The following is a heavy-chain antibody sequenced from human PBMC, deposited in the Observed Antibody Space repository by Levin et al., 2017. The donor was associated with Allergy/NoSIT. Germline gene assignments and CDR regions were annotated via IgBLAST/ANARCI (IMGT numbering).Heavy chain of an antibody. D-gene: IGHD2-15*01. V-gene: IGHV1-69*13. J-gene: IGHJ5*02. CDR1: GGTFSSYA. CDR3: AREREFRGCSGGSCYSDNWFDP. Sequence: ASVKVSCKASGGTFSSYAISWVRQAPGQGLEWMGGIIPIFGTANYAQKFQGRVTITADESTSTAYMELSSLRSEDTAVYYCAREREFRGCSGGSCYSDNWFDPWGQGTLVTVSS. CDR2: IIPIFGTA.